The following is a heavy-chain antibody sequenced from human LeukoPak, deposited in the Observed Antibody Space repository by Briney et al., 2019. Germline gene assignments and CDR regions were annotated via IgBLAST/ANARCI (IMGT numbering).Heavy chain of an antibody. V-gene: IGHV4-34*01. D-gene: IGHD3-10*01. CDR2: INHSGST. Sequence: SETLSLTCAVYGGSFSGYYWSWIRQPPGKGLEWIGEINHSGSTNYNPSLKSRVTISVDTSKNQFSLKLSSVTAADTAVYYCARVILYGSGSSFDYWDQGTLVTVSS. CDR3: ARVILYGSGSSFDY. CDR1: GGSFSGYY. J-gene: IGHJ4*02.